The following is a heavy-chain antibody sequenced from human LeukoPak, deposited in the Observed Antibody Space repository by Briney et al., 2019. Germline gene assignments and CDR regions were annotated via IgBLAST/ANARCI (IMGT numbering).Heavy chain of an antibody. V-gene: IGHV3-30-3*01. D-gene: IGHD4-17*01. CDR3: ARDSMDYGDYSFDY. CDR2: ISYDGSNK. J-gene: IGHJ4*02. CDR1: GFTFSSYT. Sequence: GRSLRLSCAASGFTFSSYTMHWVRQAPGKGLEWVAVISYDGSNKYYADSVKGRFTISRDNAKNSLYLQMNSLRAEDTAVYYCARDSMDYGDYSFDYWGQGTLVTVSS.